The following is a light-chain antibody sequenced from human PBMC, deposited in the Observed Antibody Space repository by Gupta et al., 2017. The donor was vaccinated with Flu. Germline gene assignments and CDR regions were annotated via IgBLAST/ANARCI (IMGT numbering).Light chain of an antibody. CDR1: QTVAASY. CDR2: GAS. Sequence: LSLSPGERATLSCRASQTVAASYLAWYQQQPGQAPRLLIYGASSRAAGIPDRFSGSGSGTDFTLTISRLEPEDFAVYYCQHYGSSPAFTFGQGTKLEI. CDR3: QHYGSSPAFT. V-gene: IGKV3-20*01. J-gene: IGKJ2*01.